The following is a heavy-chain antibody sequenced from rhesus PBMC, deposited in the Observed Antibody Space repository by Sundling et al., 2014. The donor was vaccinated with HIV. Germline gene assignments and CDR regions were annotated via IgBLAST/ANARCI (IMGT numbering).Heavy chain of an antibody. V-gene: IGHV3S42*01. CDR3: AKDRWGGGSTDS. Sequence: EVQLVETGGGLVQPGGSLKLSCAASGFTFSSYGMSWVRQAPGKGLEWVSGINSGGGSTYYADSVKGRFTISRDNSKNTLSLQMNSLRVEDTAVYYCAKDRWGGGSTDSWGQGVVVTVSS. CDR2: INSGGGST. D-gene: IGHD5-24*01. CDR1: GFTFSSYG. J-gene: IGHJ6*01.